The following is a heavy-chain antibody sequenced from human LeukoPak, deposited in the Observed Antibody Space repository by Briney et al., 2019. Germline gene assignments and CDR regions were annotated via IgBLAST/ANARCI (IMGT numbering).Heavy chain of an antibody. J-gene: IGHJ4*02. D-gene: IGHD3-22*01. CDR3: AGGVFISSGRDY. CDR2: ISSSSSYI. Sequence: PGPSLRLSWPPSGLTFSSYSMNWARQPPGRWLEWVSSISSSSSYIYYADSVEGRFTISKDNAKNSLYLQMNRLGAEDTAVYYCAGGVFISSGRDYWGQGTLVTVSS. CDR1: GLTFSSYS. V-gene: IGHV3-21*01.